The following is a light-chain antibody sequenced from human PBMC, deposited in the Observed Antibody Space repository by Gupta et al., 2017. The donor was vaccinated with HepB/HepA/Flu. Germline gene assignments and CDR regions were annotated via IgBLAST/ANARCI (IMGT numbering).Light chain of an antibody. CDR2: GKN. V-gene: IGLV3-19*01. CDR1: SLRFYF. CDR3: KSRDNSGNYYV. J-gene: IGLJ1*01. Sequence: SALSQALAVSVALGQTVRITCQGDSLRFYFGNWYQQRPGQAPVLFVYGKNKRPSGIPDRFSGSSSGDTASLTITGAQAEDEADYFCKSRDNSGNYYVFAPGTKVTVL.